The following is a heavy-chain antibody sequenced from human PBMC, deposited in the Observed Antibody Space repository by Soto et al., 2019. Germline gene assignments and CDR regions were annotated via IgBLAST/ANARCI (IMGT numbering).Heavy chain of an antibody. CDR3: ARDNGYGLGIPSWGDAFDI. D-gene: IGHD3-10*01. V-gene: IGHV4-59*01. CDR2: MYNSGST. J-gene: IGHJ3*02. Sequence: SETLSLTCSVSGGSINNYYWSWIRQPPGKGLEWIGYMYNSGSTKYNPSLKSRVTISVDKSKNQFPLKLSSVTAADTAVYYCARDNGYGLGIPSWGDAFDIWGQGTMVTVSS. CDR1: GGSINNYY.